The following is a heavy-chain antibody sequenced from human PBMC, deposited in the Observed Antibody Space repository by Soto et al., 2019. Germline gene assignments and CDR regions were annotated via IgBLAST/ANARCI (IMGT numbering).Heavy chain of an antibody. J-gene: IGHJ4*02. CDR2: IYPGDSDT. Sequence: GESLKISCKGSGYSFTSYWIGWVRQMPGKGLEWMGIIYPGDSDTRYSPSFQGQVTISADKSISTAYLQWSSLKASDTAMYYCARHGESGYDFDSKDDYWGQGTLVTVSS. CDR1: GYSFTSYW. D-gene: IGHD5-12*01. V-gene: IGHV5-51*01. CDR3: ARHGESGYDFDSKDDY.